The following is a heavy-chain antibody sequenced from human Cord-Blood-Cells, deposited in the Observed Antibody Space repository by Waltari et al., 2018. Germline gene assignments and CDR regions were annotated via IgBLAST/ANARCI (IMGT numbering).Heavy chain of an antibody. V-gene: IGHV4-30-2*01. CDR1: GGSISSGGYS. CDR2: IYHSGGT. J-gene: IGHJ4*02. CDR3: ASYGDYYFDY. D-gene: IGHD4-17*01. Sequence: QLQLQESGSGLVKPSQTLSLTCAVSGGSISSGGYSWSWIRQPPGKGLEWIGYIYHSGGTYYTPSLKSRGTISVDRSKNQFSLKLSSVTAADTAVYYCASYGDYYFDYWGQGTLVTVSS.